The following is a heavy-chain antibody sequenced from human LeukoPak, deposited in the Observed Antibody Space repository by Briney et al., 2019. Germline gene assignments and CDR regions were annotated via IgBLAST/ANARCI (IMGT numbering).Heavy chain of an antibody. J-gene: IGHJ4*02. CDR2: IYHSGST. CDR3: ARDFDDILTGYSSNDY. CDR1: GYSISSGYY. V-gene: IGHV4-38-2*02. D-gene: IGHD3-9*01. Sequence: SETLSLTCTVSGYSISSGYYWGWIRQPPGKGLEWIGSIYHSGSTYYNPSLKSRVTISVDTSKNQFSLKLSSVTAADTAVYYCARDFDDILTGYSSNDYWSQGTLVTVSS.